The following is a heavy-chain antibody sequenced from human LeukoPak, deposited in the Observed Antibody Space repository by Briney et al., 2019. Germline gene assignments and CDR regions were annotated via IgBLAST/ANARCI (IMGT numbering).Heavy chain of an antibody. CDR2: ISSSSTYI. CDR3: ARGPPGESGFDY. J-gene: IGHJ4*02. D-gene: IGHD3-3*01. CDR1: GLTFSTYY. V-gene: IGHV3-21*01. Sequence: GGSLRLSCAASGLTFSTYYMNWVRQAPGKGLEWVSSISSSSTYIYYADSVKGRSTISRDNANNSLYLQMNSLRAEDTALYYCARGPPGESGFDYWGQGTLVTVSS.